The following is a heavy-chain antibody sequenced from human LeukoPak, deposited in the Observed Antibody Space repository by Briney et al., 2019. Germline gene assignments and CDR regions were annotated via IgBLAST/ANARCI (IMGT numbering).Heavy chain of an antibody. CDR1: GGSISSGGYY. CDR2: IYYSGST. D-gene: IGHD2-2*01. V-gene: IGHV4-31*03. CDR3: ASAVPAAPWAIFGEIDY. J-gene: IGHJ4*02. Sequence: SETLSLTCTVSGGSISSGGYYWSWIRQHPGKGLEWIGYIYYSGSTYYNPSLKSRVTISVDTSKNQFSLKLSSVTAADTAVYYCASAVPAAPWAIFGEIDYWGQGTLVTASS.